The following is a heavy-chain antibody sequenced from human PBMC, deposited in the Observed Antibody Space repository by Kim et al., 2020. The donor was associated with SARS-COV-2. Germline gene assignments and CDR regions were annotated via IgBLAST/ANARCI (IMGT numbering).Heavy chain of an antibody. CDR2: K. V-gene: IGHV3-7*01. D-gene: IGHD3-22*01. Sequence: KYYVDSVKGRFTIYRDNAKNSLYLQMNSLRAEDTAVYYCARDRVVVITDYWGQGTLVTVS. J-gene: IGHJ4*02. CDR3: ARDRVVVITDY.